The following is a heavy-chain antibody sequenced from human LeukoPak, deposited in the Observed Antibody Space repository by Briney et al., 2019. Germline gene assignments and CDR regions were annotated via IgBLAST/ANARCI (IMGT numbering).Heavy chain of an antibody. CDR2: IKEDGSET. D-gene: IGHD3-10*01. Sequence: GGSLRLSCAASGFTFSSHWMTWVRQAPGKGLELVANIKEDGSETHYVDSVKGRFTISRDNAKNSLYLQMSSLRAEDTAVYYCARVVLYYSYMDVWGKGTPVTVSS. J-gene: IGHJ6*03. CDR1: GFTFSSHW. V-gene: IGHV3-7*02. CDR3: ARVVLYYSYMDV.